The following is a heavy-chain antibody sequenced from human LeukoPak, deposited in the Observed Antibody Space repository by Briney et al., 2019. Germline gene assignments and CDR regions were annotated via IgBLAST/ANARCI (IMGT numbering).Heavy chain of an antibody. V-gene: IGHV3-11*01. J-gene: IGHJ4*02. D-gene: IGHD5-12*01. CDR3: ARSLAASTGYDYIDY. Sequence: PGGSLRLSCAASRFTFSAYYMSWIRQAPGKGLEWVSHISTTGGTIYYADSVKGRFTISRDNAKNSLYLQMNSLRAEDTAVYYCARSLAASTGYDYIDYWGQGTLVTVSS. CDR2: ISTTGGTI. CDR1: RFTFSAYY.